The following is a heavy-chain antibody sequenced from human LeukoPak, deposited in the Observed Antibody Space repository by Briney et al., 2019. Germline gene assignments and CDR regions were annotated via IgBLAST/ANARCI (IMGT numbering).Heavy chain of an antibody. Sequence: ASVKVSCKASGYSFTGHYIHWVRQAPGHGLEWMGWIRPDSGGTKYLQKFQGRVTMTRDTSIGTAFMELTRLTSDDTAVYYCARASYCGGDCFHSFDYWGQGTLVTVSS. CDR2: IRPDSGGT. D-gene: IGHD2-21*02. V-gene: IGHV1-2*02. J-gene: IGHJ4*02. CDR3: ARASYCGGDCFHSFDY. CDR1: GYSFTGHY.